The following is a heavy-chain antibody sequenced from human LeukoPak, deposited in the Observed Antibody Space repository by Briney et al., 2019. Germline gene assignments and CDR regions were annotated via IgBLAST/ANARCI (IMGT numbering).Heavy chain of an antibody. CDR2: INHSGSA. J-gene: IGHJ6*02. V-gene: IGHV4-34*01. CDR1: GGSFSGYY. CDR3: ARAKSIAAVYYYYYGMDV. Sequence: SETLSLTCAVYGGSFSGYYWSWIRQPPGKGLEWIGEINHSGSANYNPSLKSRVTISVDTSKNQFSLKLSSVTAADTAVYYCARAKSIAAVYYYYYGMDVWGQGTTVTVSS. D-gene: IGHD6-13*01.